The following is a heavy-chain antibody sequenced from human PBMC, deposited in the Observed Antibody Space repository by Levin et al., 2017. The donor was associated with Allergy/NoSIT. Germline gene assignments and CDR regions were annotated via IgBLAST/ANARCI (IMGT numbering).Heavy chain of an antibody. Sequence: SETLSLTCTVSGGSISSSSYYWGWIRQPPGKGLEWIGSIYYSGSTYYNPSLKSRVTISVDTSKNQFSLKLSSVTAADTAVYYCARYCSSTSCYIVEPLEHGALFDYWGQGTLVTVSS. J-gene: IGHJ4*02. CDR3: ARYCSSTSCYIVEPLEHGALFDY. CDR1: GGSISSSSYY. D-gene: IGHD2-2*02. CDR2: IYYSGST. V-gene: IGHV4-39*01.